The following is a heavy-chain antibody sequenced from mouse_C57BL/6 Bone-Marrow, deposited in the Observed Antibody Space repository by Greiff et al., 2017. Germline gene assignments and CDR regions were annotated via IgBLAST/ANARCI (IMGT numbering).Heavy chain of an antibody. J-gene: IGHJ2*01. Sequence: QVQLQQPGAELVKPGASVKLSCKASGYTFTSYWMHWVKQRPGQGLEWIGMIHPNSGSTNYNEKFKSKATLTVDKSSSTAYMQLSSLTAEDSAVYYGARGTTVVSFDYWGQGTTLTVSS. CDR2: IHPNSGST. D-gene: IGHD1-1*01. CDR1: GYTFTSYW. CDR3: ARGTTVVSFDY. V-gene: IGHV1-64*01.